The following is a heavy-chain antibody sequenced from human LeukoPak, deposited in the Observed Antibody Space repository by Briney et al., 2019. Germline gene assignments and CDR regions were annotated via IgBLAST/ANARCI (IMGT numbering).Heavy chain of an antibody. CDR2: IYYSGST. V-gene: IGHV4-59*01. D-gene: IGHD3-22*01. CDR1: GGSISSYY. CDR3: ARAVRYYDSSGYYYPYYFDY. Sequence: SETLSLTCTVSGGSISSYYWSWIRQPPGKGLEGIGYIYYSGSTNYNPSLKSRVTISVDTSKNQSSLKPSSVTAADTAVYYCARAVRYYDSSGYYYPYYFDYWGQGTLVTVSS. J-gene: IGHJ4*02.